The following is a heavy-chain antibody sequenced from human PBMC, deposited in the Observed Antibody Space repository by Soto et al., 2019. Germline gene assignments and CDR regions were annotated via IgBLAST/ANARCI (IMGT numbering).Heavy chain of an antibody. CDR3: ATDYGSNWRL. D-gene: IGHD4-17*01. Sequence: ASVKVSCKASGFMSTNYNFHWVGKAPGQSLGWMGRVSAGNANTQYSQKFQGRVTISRNTSATTAFMELSSLGFEDPAVYYCATDYGSNWRLWGQGTLVIVYS. V-gene: IGHV1-3*01. CDR1: GFMSTNYN. CDR2: VSAGNANT. J-gene: IGHJ4*02.